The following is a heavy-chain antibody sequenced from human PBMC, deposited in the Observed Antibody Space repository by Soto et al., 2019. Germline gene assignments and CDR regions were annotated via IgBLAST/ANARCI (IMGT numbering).Heavy chain of an antibody. V-gene: IGHV1-24*01. CDR3: ATGRRYDILTGYMRY. D-gene: IGHD3-9*01. CDR1: GYTLTELS. CDR2: FGPEDGET. J-gene: IGHJ4*02. Sequence: ASVKVSCKVSGYTLTELSMHWVRQAPGKGLEWMGGFGPEDGETIYAQKFQGRVTMTEDTSTDTAYMELSSLRSEDTAVYYCATGRRYDILTGYMRYWGQGTLVTVSS.